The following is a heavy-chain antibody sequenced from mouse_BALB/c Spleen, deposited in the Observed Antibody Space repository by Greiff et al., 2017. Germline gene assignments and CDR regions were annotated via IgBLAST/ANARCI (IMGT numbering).Heavy chain of an antibody. CDR3: ARYGNYGTWFAY. Sequence: VQGVESGPGLVAPSQSLSITCTVSGFSLTSYGVHWVRQPPGKGLEWLGVIWAGGSTNYNSALMSSLSIRKDNSKSQVFLKMNSLQTDDTAMYYCARYGNYGTWFAYWGQGTLVTVSA. V-gene: IGHV2-9*02. CDR2: IWAGGST. D-gene: IGHD2-1*01. CDR1: GFSLTSYG. J-gene: IGHJ3*01.